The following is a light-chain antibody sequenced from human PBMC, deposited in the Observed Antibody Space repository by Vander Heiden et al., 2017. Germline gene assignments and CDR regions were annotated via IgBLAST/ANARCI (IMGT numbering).Light chain of an antibody. V-gene: IGKV1-5*01. CDR2: DAS. CDR3: QQYNSYST. J-gene: IGKJ1*01. CDR1: QSISSW. Sequence: IQMTQSPSTLSASVGDRVTITCRASQSISSWLAWYQQKPGKAPKLLIYDASSLESGVPSRVSGSGSGTEFTLTISSLQPDDFATYYCQQYNSYSTFGQGTKVEIK.